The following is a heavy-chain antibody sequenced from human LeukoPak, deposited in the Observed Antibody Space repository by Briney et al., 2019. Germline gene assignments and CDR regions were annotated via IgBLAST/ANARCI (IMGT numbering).Heavy chain of an antibody. CDR1: GGSISSSSYY. D-gene: IGHD5-18*01. Sequence: SETLSLTCTVSGGSISSSSYYWGWIRQPPGKGLEWIGSIYYSGSTYYNPSLKSRVTISVDTSKNQFSLKLSSVTAADTAVYYCARDPGPTAMVRDYFDYWGQGTLVTVSS. J-gene: IGHJ4*02. CDR2: IYYSGST. V-gene: IGHV4-39*07. CDR3: ARDPGPTAMVRDYFDY.